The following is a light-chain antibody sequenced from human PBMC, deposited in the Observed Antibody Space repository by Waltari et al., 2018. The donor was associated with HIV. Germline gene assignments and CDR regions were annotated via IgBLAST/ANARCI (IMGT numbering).Light chain of an antibody. CDR3: GAWDNSLSAWV. CDR2: DTN. J-gene: IGLJ3*02. Sequence: QSVLTQPPSVSAAPGQKVTISCSGSSSNIGNNYVSWYQQLPRTAPKLLIYDTNKRPSGMPDRFSGSKSGTSATLGITGLQTGDEADYYCGAWDNSLSAWVLGGGTQLTVL. V-gene: IGLV1-51*01. CDR1: SSNIGNNY.